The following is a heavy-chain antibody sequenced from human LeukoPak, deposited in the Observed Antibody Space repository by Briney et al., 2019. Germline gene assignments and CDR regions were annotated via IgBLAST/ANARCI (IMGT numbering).Heavy chain of an antibody. Sequence: ASVKVSCKASGGTFSSYAISWVRQAPGQGLEWMGRIIPILGIANYAQKFQGRVTITADESTSTAYMELSSLRSEDTAVYYCARGGGIAARPLGYWGQGTLVTVSS. CDR2: IIPILGIA. J-gene: IGHJ4*02. D-gene: IGHD6-6*01. CDR3: ARGGGIAARPLGY. CDR1: GGTFSSYA. V-gene: IGHV1-69*04.